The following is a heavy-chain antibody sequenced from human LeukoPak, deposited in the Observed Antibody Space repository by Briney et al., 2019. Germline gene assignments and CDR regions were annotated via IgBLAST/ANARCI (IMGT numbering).Heavy chain of an antibody. J-gene: IGHJ4*02. D-gene: IGHD6-13*01. CDR2: IYPGDSDT. CDR3: ARHQRGSWYRIDY. Sequence: GWVRQMPGKXLEWMGIIYPGDSDTRYSPSFQGQVTISADKSISTAYLQWSSLKASDTAMYYCARHQRGSWYRIDYWGQGTLVTVSS. V-gene: IGHV5-51*01.